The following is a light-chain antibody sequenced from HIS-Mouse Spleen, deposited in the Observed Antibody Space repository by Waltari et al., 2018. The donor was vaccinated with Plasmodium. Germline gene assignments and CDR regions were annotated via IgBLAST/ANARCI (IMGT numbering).Light chain of an antibody. CDR3: QQYDNLPPLVT. Sequence: EIVLTQSPATLSLSPGERATLSCRASQSVSSYLAWYQQKPGQAPRLLIYDASNRATGIPARFSGSGSGTDFTLTISSLQPEDIATYYCQQYDNLPPLVTFGPGTKV. CDR1: QSVSSY. CDR2: DAS. J-gene: IGKJ3*01. V-gene: IGKV3-11*01.